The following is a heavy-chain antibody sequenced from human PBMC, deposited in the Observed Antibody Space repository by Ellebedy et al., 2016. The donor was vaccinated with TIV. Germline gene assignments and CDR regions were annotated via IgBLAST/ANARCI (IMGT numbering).Heavy chain of an antibody. CDR1: GGSFSVHY. Sequence: SETLSLTCAVYGGSFSVHYWSWIRQPPGKGLEWIGEINHSGSTNYNPSLKSRVTISIDTSKNQFSLKLSSVTAADTAVYYCARGGVYYDSSGYYGFDYWGQGTLVTVS. D-gene: IGHD3-22*01. CDR2: INHSGST. CDR3: ARGGVYYDSSGYYGFDY. J-gene: IGHJ4*02. V-gene: IGHV4-34*01.